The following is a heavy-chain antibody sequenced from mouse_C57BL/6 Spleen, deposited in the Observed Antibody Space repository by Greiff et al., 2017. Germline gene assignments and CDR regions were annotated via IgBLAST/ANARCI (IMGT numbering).Heavy chain of an antibody. V-gene: IGHV3-8*01. Sequence: VQLQQSGPGLAKPSQTLSLTCSGTGYSITSDYWNWIRKFPGNKLEYMGYISYSGSTYYNPSLKSRISITRDTSKNQYYLQLNSVTTEDTATYYCARYTPFTTVVGYFDVWGTGTTVTVSS. D-gene: IGHD1-1*01. J-gene: IGHJ1*03. CDR1: GYSITSDY. CDR3: ARYTPFTTVVGYFDV. CDR2: ISYSGST.